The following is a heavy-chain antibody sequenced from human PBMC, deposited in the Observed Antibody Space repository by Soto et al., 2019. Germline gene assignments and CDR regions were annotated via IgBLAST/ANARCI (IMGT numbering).Heavy chain of an antibody. V-gene: IGHV3-30*18. Sequence: GGSLRLSCAASGFTFSRHGMHWVRQAPGKGLEWVAVISFEGSNRYYPDSVKGRFTISRDNSKNTLYLQMNSLRAEDTAVYYCAKDFSSSGYSYHFDYWGQVSLVTVSS. CDR2: ISFEGSNR. D-gene: IGHD3-22*01. J-gene: IGHJ4*02. CDR1: GFTFSRHG. CDR3: AKDFSSSGYSYHFDY.